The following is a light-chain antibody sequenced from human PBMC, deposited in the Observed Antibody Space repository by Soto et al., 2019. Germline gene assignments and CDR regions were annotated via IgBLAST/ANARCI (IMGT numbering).Light chain of an antibody. V-gene: IGKV1-33*01. CDR2: DAS. Sequence: DIQMTQSPSSLSASVGDRVTITCRASHDISNYLNWYQQKPGKAPKLLIYDASNLETGVPSRFSGSGSGTDFTFTISSLQPEDIATYYCQQYGILPPLTFGGGTKVEIK. CDR1: HDISNY. J-gene: IGKJ4*01. CDR3: QQYGILPPLT.